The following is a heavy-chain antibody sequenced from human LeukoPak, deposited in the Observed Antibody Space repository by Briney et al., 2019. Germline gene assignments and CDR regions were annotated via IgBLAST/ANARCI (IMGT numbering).Heavy chain of an antibody. CDR3: AREYPHSGSYNY. V-gene: IGHV1-8*01. D-gene: IGHD1-26*01. CDR1: GYTFTSYD. J-gene: IGHJ4*02. Sequence: GASVKVSCKASGYTFTSYDINWVRQATGQGLEWMGWMNPNSGNTGYAQKFQGRVTMTRNTSISTAYMELSSLRSEDTAVYYCAREYPHSGSYNYWGQGTLVTVSS. CDR2: MNPNSGNT.